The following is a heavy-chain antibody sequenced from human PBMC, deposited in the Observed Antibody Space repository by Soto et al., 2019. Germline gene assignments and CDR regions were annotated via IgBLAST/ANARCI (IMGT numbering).Heavy chain of an antibody. J-gene: IGHJ4*02. D-gene: IGHD3-10*01. CDR1: GGSISSYY. CDR3: ARGRGGLLWFGELI. CDR2: IYYSGST. V-gene: IGHV4-59*01. Sequence: SETLSLTCTVSGGSISSYYWSWIRQPPGKGLEWIGYIYYSGSTNYNPSLKSRVTISVDTSKNQFSLKLSSVTAADTAVYYCARGRGGLLWFGELIWGQGTLVTVSS.